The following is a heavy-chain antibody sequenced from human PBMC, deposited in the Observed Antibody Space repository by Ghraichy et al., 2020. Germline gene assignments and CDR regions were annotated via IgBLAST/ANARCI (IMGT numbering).Heavy chain of an antibody. V-gene: IGHV3-30*04. Sequence: GGSLRLSCAASGFTFSSYAMHWVRQAPGKGLEWVAVISYDGSNKYYADSVKGRFTISRDNSKNTLYLQMNSLRAEDTAVYYCAREESGLWGQGTMVTVSS. CDR2: ISYDGSNK. CDR3: AREESGL. CDR1: GFTFSSYA. D-gene: IGHD1-1*01. J-gene: IGHJ3*01.